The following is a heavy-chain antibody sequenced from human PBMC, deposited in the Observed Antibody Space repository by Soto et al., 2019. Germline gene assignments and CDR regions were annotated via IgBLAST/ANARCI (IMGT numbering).Heavy chain of an antibody. D-gene: IGHD3-22*01. CDR3: ATRGYYDSSGYFDY. Sequence: ASVKVSCKVSGYTLTELSMHWVRQAPGRGLEWMGGFDPEDGETIYAQKFQGRVTMTEDTSTDTAYMELSSLRSEDTAVYYCATRGYYDSSGYFDYWGQGTLVTVSS. V-gene: IGHV1-24*01. CDR2: FDPEDGET. J-gene: IGHJ4*02. CDR1: GYTLTELS.